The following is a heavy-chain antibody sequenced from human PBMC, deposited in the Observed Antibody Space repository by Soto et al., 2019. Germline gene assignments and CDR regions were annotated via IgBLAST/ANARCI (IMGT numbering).Heavy chain of an antibody. CDR1: GYSFTSYW. D-gene: IGHD4-17*01. J-gene: IGHJ6*02. Sequence: GESLKISCKGSGYSFTSYWIGWVRQMSGKGLEWMGIIYPGDSATRYSPSFQGQVTVSADKSISTAYLQWSSLKASDTAMYCCSIRGGGYGDYDYYYGMYVWGQGTTVTVSS. CDR2: IYPGDSAT. CDR3: SIRGGGYGDYDYYYGMYV. V-gene: IGHV5-51*01.